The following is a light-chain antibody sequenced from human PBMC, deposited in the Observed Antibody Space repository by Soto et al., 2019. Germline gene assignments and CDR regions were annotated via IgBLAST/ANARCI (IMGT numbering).Light chain of an antibody. Sequence: IHMTQSPSTLSASVGDRFTVTCRASQSISSWLAWYQQKPGKAPKLLINEASTLQSGVPSRFSGSGSGTEFTLTISSLQPEDFATYYCQQINSYPHFGQGTRLEIK. J-gene: IGKJ5*01. V-gene: IGKV1-5*01. CDR1: QSISSW. CDR2: EAS. CDR3: QQINSYPH.